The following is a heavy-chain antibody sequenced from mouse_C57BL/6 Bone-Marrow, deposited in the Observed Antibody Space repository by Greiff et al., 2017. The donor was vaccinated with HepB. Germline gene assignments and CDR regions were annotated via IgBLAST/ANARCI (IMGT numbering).Heavy chain of an antibody. CDR3: ARPYYYGSLLYAMDY. CDR1: GYSITSDY. Sequence: EVKLMESGPGLAKPSQTLSLTCSVTGYSITSDYWNWIRKFPGNKLEYMGYISYSGSTYYNPSLKSRISITRDTSKNQYYLQLNSVTTEDTATYYCARPYYYGSLLYAMDYWGQGTSVTVSS. J-gene: IGHJ4*01. D-gene: IGHD1-1*01. V-gene: IGHV3-8*01. CDR2: ISYSGST.